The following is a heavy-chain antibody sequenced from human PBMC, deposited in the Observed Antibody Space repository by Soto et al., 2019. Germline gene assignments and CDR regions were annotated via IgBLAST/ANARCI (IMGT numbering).Heavy chain of an antibody. CDR2: INQDGTVK. J-gene: IGHJ4*02. V-gene: IGHV3-7*01. D-gene: IGHD3-3*01. CDR1: GFAFSNSW. Sequence: EVQLVESGGGLVQAGGSLRLSCAASGFAFSNSWMSWVRQSPARGLEWVANINQDGTVKGYLDSVMGRFTVSRENAKNSLYLQMNRLRAEDTSLYYCALYYGDCGRGTHVTVSS. CDR3: ALYYGD.